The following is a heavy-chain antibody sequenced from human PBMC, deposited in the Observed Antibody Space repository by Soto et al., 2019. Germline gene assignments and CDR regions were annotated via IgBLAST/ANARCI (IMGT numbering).Heavy chain of an antibody. Sequence: EVQLVESGGGLVQPGGSLRLSCAASGFTFSSYWMHWVRQAPGKGLVWVSRINSHGSSTSYADSVKGRFTISRDNAKNTLYLQINSLRAEDTAVYYCARTPRATSFGGFGHYGMDVWGQGTTVTVSS. CDR2: INSHGSST. J-gene: IGHJ6*02. CDR3: ARTPRATSFGGFGHYGMDV. D-gene: IGHD3-3*01. CDR1: GFTFSSYW. V-gene: IGHV3-74*01.